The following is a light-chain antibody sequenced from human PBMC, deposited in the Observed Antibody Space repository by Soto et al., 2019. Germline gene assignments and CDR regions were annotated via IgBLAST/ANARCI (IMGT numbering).Light chain of an antibody. J-gene: IGKJ1*01. CDR3: QQHSHWPPWT. V-gene: IGKV3-15*01. Sequence: EIGMTQSPATLSVSPGERATLSCRASQSVSSNLAWYQQKPGQAPRLLIYGASTRATGIPARFSGSGSGTEFTLTISNLEPEDFAVYYCQQHSHWPPWTFGQGTKVDIK. CDR1: QSVSSN. CDR2: GAS.